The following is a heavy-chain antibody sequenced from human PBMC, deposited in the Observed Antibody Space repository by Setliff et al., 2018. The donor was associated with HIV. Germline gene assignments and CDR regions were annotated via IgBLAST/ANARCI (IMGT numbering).Heavy chain of an antibody. D-gene: IGHD3-3*01. J-gene: IGHJ4*02. CDR3: ARAVNIRNGEFDY. Sequence: SETLSLTCTVSGASIGRRSDCWGWIRQPPGKGLEWIGSFYYSRSTNYNPSLKSRVTISVDTSKNQFSLKLSSVTAADTAVYYCARAVNIRNGEFDYWGQGTLVTVSS. CDR1: GASIGRRSDC. CDR2: FYYSRST. V-gene: IGHV4-39*07.